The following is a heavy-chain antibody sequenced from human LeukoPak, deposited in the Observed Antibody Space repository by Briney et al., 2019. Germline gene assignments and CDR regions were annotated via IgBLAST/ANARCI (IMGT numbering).Heavy chain of an antibody. CDR2: IYTSGST. CDR1: GGSISSYY. Sequence: PSETLSLTCTVSGGSISSYYWSWIRQPAGRGLEWIGRIYTSGSTNYNASLKSRVSMSVDTSKNQFSLKLSSVTAADTAVFYCARENSGSYREFDYWGQGTLVTVSS. CDR3: ARENSGSYREFDY. J-gene: IGHJ4*02. V-gene: IGHV4-4*07. D-gene: IGHD1-26*01.